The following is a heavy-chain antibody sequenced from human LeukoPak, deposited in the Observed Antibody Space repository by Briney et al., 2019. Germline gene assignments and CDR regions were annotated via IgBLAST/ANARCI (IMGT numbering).Heavy chain of an antibody. CDR3: ARGSTVDTVATPLKY. CDR2: MNPKSGNT. CDR1: GYTFTSYD. J-gene: IGHJ4*02. V-gene: IGHV1-8*01. Sequence: ASVTVSFTASGYTFTSYDINWVREATGQGLEWMGWMNPKSGNTGYAQKFQGRVTMTMSTSVRTAYMELSSLRSEDTAVYYCARGSTVDTVATPLKYWGQGTLVTVSS. D-gene: IGHD5-12*01.